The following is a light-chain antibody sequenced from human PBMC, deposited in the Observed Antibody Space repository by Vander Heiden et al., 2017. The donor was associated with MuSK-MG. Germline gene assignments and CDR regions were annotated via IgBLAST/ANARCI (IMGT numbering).Light chain of an antibody. Sequence: DIQMTQSPLSLSASVGDRVTITCRASQSISNYLSWYQQKPGKAPKLLIYGASSLQSGVPSRLSGSGYGTDFTLTISSRQPEDFALYYCQQSYSNVLWTFGQGTKVEIK. CDR2: GAS. CDR1: QSISNY. J-gene: IGKJ1*01. CDR3: QQSYSNVLWT. V-gene: IGKV1-39*01.